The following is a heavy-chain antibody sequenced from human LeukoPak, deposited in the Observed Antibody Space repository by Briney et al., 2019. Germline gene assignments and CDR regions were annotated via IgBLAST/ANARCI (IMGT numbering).Heavy chain of an antibody. D-gene: IGHD3-10*01. CDR1: GYTFTSYG. CDR3: AREFYDSGSYYGAPFDY. J-gene: IGHJ4*02. CDR2: ISAYNGNT. Sequence: ASVKASCKASGYTFTSYGISWVRQAPGQGLEWMGWISAYNGNTNYAQKLQGRVTMTTDTSTSTAYMELRSLRSDDTAVYYCAREFYDSGSYYGAPFDYWGQGTLVTVSS. V-gene: IGHV1-18*04.